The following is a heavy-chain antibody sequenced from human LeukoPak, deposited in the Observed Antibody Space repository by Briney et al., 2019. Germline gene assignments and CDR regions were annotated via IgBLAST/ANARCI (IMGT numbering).Heavy chain of an antibody. Sequence: GGSLRLSCAASGFTFSSMHWVRQAPGKGLEWVSAISGSGGSTYYADSVKGRFTISRDNSKNTLYLQMNSLRAEDTAVYYCAKDDYCDRGYYFDHWGQGTLVTVSS. CDR2: ISGSGGST. D-gene: IGHD3-22*01. CDR1: GFTFSS. CDR3: AKDDYCDRGYYFDH. J-gene: IGHJ4*02. V-gene: IGHV3-23*01.